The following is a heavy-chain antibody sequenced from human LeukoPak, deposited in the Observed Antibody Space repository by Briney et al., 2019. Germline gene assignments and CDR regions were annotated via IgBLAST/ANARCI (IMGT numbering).Heavy chain of an antibody. D-gene: IGHD6-13*01. CDR1: GYTFTSYD. CDR3: ARIAAAGNRRLNY. CDR2: MNPNSGNT. Sequence: ASVKVFCKASGYTFTSYDINWVRQATGQGLEWMGWMNPNSGNTGYAQKFRGRITMTRNTSISTAYMELSSLTSEDTAVYYCARIAAAGNRRLNYWGQGTLVTVSS. V-gene: IGHV1-8*01. J-gene: IGHJ4*02.